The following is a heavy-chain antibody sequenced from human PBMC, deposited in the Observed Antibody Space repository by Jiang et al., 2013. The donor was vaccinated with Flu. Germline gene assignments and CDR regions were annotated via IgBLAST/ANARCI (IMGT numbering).Heavy chain of an antibody. D-gene: IGHD3-3*01. CDR2: INPSGGST. CDR1: GYSFISDY. J-gene: IGHJ5*02. V-gene: IGHV1-46*01. CDR3: ARNLGQPYDFWSDYYPNNWFDP. Sequence: SGAEVKKPGASVKVSCKASGYSFISDYIHWVRQAPGQGLEWMGIINPSGGSTSYAQKFQGRVTMTRDTSTSTVYMELSSLRSEDTAVYYCARNLGQPYDFWSDYYPNNWFDPWGQGTLVTVSS.